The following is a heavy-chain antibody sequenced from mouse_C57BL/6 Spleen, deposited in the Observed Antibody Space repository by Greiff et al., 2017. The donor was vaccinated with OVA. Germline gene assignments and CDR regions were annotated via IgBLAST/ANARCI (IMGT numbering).Heavy chain of an antibody. J-gene: IGHJ2*01. CDR3: ARNDHYLDY. Sequence: VQLQQSGPELVKPGASVKISCKASGYSFTGYYMNWVKQSPEKSLEWIGEINPSTGGTTYNQKFKAKATLTVDKSSSTAYMQLKSLTSEDSAVYYCARNDHYLDYWGQGTTLTVAS. V-gene: IGHV1-42*01. CDR1: GYSFTGYY. D-gene: IGHD2-12*01. CDR2: INPSTGGT.